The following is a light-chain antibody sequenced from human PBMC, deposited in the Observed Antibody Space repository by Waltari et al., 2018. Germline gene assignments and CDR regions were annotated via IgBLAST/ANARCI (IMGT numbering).Light chain of an antibody. V-gene: IGKV3-20*01. Sequence: IVLTQSPGTLSLSPGERATLSCRASQSVGTFLVWYQQKPGQAPRLLIQGASPRATGTPDRFSGSGSGTDFSLTISRLEPEDFAMYYCQHYVRLPVTFGQGTKVEI. CDR2: GAS. CDR3: QHYVRLPVT. CDR1: QSVGTF. J-gene: IGKJ1*01.